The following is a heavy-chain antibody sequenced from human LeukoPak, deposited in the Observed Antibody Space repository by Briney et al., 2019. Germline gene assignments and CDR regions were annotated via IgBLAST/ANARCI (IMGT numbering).Heavy chain of an antibody. CDR3: AKGGGESTVEVSGAAVFQY. D-gene: IGHD6-13*01. V-gene: IGHV3-23*01. J-gene: IGHJ4*02. Sequence: PGGSLRLSCGASGFSFSNYFMSWVRQGPGKGLDWISGISGTSGEAYYADSVKGRFTISRDNSKNTLYLQMERLRVEDTAVYYCAKGGGESTVEVSGAAVFQYWGQGTLVTVSS. CDR2: ISGTSGEA. CDR1: GFSFSNYF.